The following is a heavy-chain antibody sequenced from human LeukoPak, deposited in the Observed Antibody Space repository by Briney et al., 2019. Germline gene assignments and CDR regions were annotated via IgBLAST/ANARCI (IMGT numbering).Heavy chain of an antibody. V-gene: IGHV4-39*07. CDR1: GGSISSSSYY. J-gene: IGHJ5*02. D-gene: IGHD3-10*01. CDR2: IYYSGST. CDR3: ARDRGVTMVRGGINWFDP. Sequence: SETLSLTCTVSGGSISSSSYYWGWIRQPPGKGLEWIGSIYYSGSTYYNPSLKSRVTISVDTSKNQFSLKLSSVTAADTAVYYCARDRGVTMVRGGINWFDPWGQGTLVTASS.